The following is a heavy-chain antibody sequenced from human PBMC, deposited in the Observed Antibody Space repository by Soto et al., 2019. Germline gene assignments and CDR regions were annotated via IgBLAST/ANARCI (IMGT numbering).Heavy chain of an antibody. D-gene: IGHD3-22*01. Sequence: SETLSLTCTVSGASISTYYLFLIRQSPGKGLEWIGYMYYSGSTNYNPSLKSRVTISVDRSKNQFSLKLSSVTAADTALYYCARSSYDTILVPFGHWGQGALVTVS. CDR1: GASISTYY. CDR2: MYYSGST. CDR3: ARSSYDTILVPFGH. J-gene: IGHJ4*02. V-gene: IGHV4-59*01.